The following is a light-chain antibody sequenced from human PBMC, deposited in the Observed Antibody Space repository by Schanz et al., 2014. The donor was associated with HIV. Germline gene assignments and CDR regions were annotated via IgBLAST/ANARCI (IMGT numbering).Light chain of an antibody. V-gene: IGKV1-5*03. CDR2: QAS. CDR1: QSVNRW. Sequence: DIPMTQSPSTLSASVGDRVTITCRASQSVNRWLAWYQQKPGKAPKLLIYQASYLETGVPSRFSGSGSGTEFTLTISRLQPDDLGTYYCQQYDRFPTFGQGTKVE. J-gene: IGKJ1*01. CDR3: QQYDRFPT.